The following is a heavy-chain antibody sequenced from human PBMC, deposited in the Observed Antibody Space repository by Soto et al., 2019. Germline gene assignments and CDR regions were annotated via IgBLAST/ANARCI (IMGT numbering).Heavy chain of an antibody. J-gene: IGHJ4*02. CDR3: ARTLSGFTYGSRQFYFDY. CDR2: VFPGGPT. CDR1: GDPITSYF. V-gene: IGHV4-4*07. Sequence: SETLSLTRTVSGDPITSYFWTWLRQPAGKGLEWIGHVFPGGPTSHNSSLKSRVSMSVDTSKNQFSLTLTSVTAADTAVYYCARTLSGFTYGSRQFYFDYWGQGTLVTVSS. D-gene: IGHD3-10*01.